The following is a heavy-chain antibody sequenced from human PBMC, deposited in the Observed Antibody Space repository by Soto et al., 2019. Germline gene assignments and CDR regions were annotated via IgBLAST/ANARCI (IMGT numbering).Heavy chain of an antibody. V-gene: IGHV3-23*01. J-gene: IGHJ4*02. D-gene: IGHD3-3*01. CDR3: ASSRTIFGAVPYYFDY. CDR1: GFTFRSYA. CDR2: ISTSGGST. Sequence: GGSLRLSCAASGFTFRSYAMSWVRQAPGKGLEWVSGISTSGGSTYYADSGKGRFTISRDNSKNTLFLQMNSLRAEDTAVYYCASSRTIFGAVPYYFDYWGQGTLVTVSS.